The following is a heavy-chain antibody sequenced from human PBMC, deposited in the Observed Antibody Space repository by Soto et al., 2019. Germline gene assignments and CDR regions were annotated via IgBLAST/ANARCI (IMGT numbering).Heavy chain of an antibody. CDR1: GGTFSSYG. J-gene: IGHJ6*02. D-gene: IGHD6-6*01. Sequence: QVQLVQSGAEVKKPGSSVKVSCKASGGTFSSYGITWVRQAPGQGLEWMGGIIPIFNTPEYARKFQGRVTITADKSTSTAYMELSSLRSEDTAVYYCATIAGRPENYYYGMDVWGQGTTVTVSS. V-gene: IGHV1-69*06. CDR2: IIPIFNTP. CDR3: ATIAGRPENYYYGMDV.